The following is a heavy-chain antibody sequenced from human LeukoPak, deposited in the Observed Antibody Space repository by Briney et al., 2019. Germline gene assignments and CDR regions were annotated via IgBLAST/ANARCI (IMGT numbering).Heavy chain of an antibody. Sequence: GGSLRLSCAASGLTFSDYYMNWIRQAPGKGLEWVSHISRGGSTIYYADSVKGRFTISRDNAKNSLYLQMNSLRAEDTAVYYCARVYSSSWSYFDYWGQGTLVTVSS. CDR1: GLTFSDYY. CDR2: ISRGGSTI. CDR3: ARVYSSSWSYFDY. V-gene: IGHV3-11*01. D-gene: IGHD6-13*01. J-gene: IGHJ4*02.